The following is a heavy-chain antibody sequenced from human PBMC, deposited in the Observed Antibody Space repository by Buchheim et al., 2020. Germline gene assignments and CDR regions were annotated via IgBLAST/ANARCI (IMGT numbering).Heavy chain of an antibody. D-gene: IGHD2-2*01. CDR3: ARNGPTEYCSSTSCYYGRDV. J-gene: IGHJ6*02. Sequence: QVQLVESGGGLVKPGGSLRLSCAASGFTFSDFYMSWIRQAPGKALEWVSYISSSGSTIYYADSVKGRFTISRDNAKNSLYLQMKSLRAEDTAVYDWARNGPTEYCSSTSCYYGRDVWGQGTT. V-gene: IGHV3-11*01. CDR2: ISSSGSTI. CDR1: GFTFSDFY.